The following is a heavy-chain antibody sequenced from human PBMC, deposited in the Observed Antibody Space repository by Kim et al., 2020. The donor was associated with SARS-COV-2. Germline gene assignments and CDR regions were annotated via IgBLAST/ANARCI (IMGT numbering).Heavy chain of an antibody. CDR1: GFTFGDYA. J-gene: IGHJ4*02. CDR2: IRSKAYGGTT. D-gene: IGHD4-17*01. CDR3: TRDLYGDFDY. Sequence: GGSLRLSCTASGFTFGDYAMSWVRQAPGKGLEWVGFIRSKAYGGTTEYAASVKGRFTISRDDSKSIAYLQMNSLKTEDTAVYYCTRDLYGDFDYWGQGTLVTVSS. V-gene: IGHV3-49*04.